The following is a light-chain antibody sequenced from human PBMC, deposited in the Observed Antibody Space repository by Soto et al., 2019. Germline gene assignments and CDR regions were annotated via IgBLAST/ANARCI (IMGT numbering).Light chain of an antibody. Sequence: DIVMTQSPLSLPVTPGEPASISCRSSQSLLHSNGYNYLHWYLQKPGQSPQLLIYLGSNRASGVPDRFSGSGSGTDFTLNISRVEAEDVGVYYCMQALQTQGTFGQGTKVEIK. CDR2: LGS. CDR3: MQALQTQGT. V-gene: IGKV2-28*01. J-gene: IGKJ1*01. CDR1: QSLLHSNGYNY.